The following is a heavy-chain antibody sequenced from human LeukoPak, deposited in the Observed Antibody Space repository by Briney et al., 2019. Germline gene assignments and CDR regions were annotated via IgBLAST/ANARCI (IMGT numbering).Heavy chain of an antibody. J-gene: IGHJ4*02. D-gene: IGHD2-2*02. V-gene: IGHV1-18*01. Sequence: GASVKVSRKASGYTFPNYPITWVRQAPGQGLEWMGWISAYNSNTNYAQKFQGRVTMTTDTSSSTAYMDLRSLRSDDTAVYYCARVAHCSTSTCYTADYWGQGTLVTVSS. CDR1: GYTFPNYP. CDR3: ARVAHCSTSTCYTADY. CDR2: ISAYNSNT.